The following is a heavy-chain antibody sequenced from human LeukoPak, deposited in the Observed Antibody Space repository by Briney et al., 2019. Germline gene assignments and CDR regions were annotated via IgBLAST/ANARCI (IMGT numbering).Heavy chain of an antibody. D-gene: IGHD3-22*01. V-gene: IGHV4-34*01. J-gene: IGHJ4*02. Sequence: KSSETLSLTCAVYGGSFRGYYWSWIRQPPGKGLEWIGEINHSGSTNYNPSLKSRVTISVDTSKNQISLKLSSVTAADTAVYYCARVGYYDSSGYYYRLDYWGQGTLVTVSS. CDR1: GGSFRGYY. CDR2: INHSGST. CDR3: ARVGYYDSSGYYYRLDY.